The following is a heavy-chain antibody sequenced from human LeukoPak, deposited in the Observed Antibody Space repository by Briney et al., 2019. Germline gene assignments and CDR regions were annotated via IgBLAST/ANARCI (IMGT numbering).Heavy chain of an antibody. J-gene: IGHJ3*02. CDR3: ASGMPTTFDM. CDR1: GFTFDEYG. CDR2: ISRNGGST. D-gene: IGHD5-12*01. Sequence: GGSLRLSCAAAGFTFDEYGMTWVRQAPGKGLEWVSGISRNGGSTGYADSVKGRFTISRDNAKNTLYLQMNSLRPEDTAVYYCASGMPTTFDMWGQGTMVTVSS. V-gene: IGHV3-20*04.